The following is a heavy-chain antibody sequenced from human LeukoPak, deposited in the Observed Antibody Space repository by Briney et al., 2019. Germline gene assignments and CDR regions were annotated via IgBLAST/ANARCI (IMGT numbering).Heavy chain of an antibody. Sequence: GASVKVSCKASGGTFSSYAISWVRQAPGQGLEWMGIINPSDGSTSYAQKFQGRVTMTRDMSTSTVYMELSSLRSEDTAVYYCARSSGYYDWFDPWGQGTLVTVSS. V-gene: IGHV1-46*01. CDR3: ARSSGYYDWFDP. CDR2: INPSDGST. J-gene: IGHJ5*02. CDR1: GGTFSSYA. D-gene: IGHD3-22*01.